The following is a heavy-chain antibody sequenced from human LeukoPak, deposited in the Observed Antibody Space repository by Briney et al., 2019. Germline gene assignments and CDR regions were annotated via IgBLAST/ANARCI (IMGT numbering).Heavy chain of an antibody. CDR2: INPNSGGT. J-gene: IGHJ4*02. D-gene: IGHD2-2*01. CDR3: ATLGYCSSTSCPQLLYFDY. V-gene: IGHV1-2*02. CDR1: GYTFTGYY. Sequence: ASVKVSCKASGYTFTGYYMHWVQQAPGQGLEWMGWINPNSGGTNYAQKFQGRVTMTRDTSISTAYMELSRLRSDDTAVYYCATLGYCSSTSCPQLLYFDYWGQGTLVTVSS.